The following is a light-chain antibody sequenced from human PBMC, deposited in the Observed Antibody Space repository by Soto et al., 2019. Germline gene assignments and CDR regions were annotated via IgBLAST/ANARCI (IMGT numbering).Light chain of an antibody. Sequence: IVLTQFPVTLPLSPGIRTTLFCRASKSVRSNYLAWYQQRPDQAPNLRFFGASHRAPDIPARFSGSGSGTDFTLTISRLEPEDFAVYYCQQYGGSVQTFGQGTKVDI. CDR1: KSVRSNY. CDR2: GAS. J-gene: IGKJ1*01. V-gene: IGKV3-20*01. CDR3: QQYGGSVQT.